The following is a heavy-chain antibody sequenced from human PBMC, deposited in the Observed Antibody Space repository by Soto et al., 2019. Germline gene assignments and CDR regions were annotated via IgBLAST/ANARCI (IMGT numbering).Heavy chain of an antibody. J-gene: IGHJ4*02. V-gene: IGHV1-69*06. CDR3: ARGVRDFDWLLEY. D-gene: IGHD3-9*01. CDR1: GGTLSSHA. CDR2: IIPMFGAP. Sequence: VQLLQSGAEVKKPGSSVKVSCKASGGTLSSHAISWVRQAPGQGPERMGGIIPMFGAPKYAQKFQGRVTITADNSTSTTYMELSSLRSEDTAVYYCARGVRDFDWLLEYWAQGTLVTVSS.